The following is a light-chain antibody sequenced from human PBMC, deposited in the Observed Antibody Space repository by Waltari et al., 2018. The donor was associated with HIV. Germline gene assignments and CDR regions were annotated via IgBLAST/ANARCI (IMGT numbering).Light chain of an antibody. Sequence: QSALTQPASVSGSPGQSITISCIGTSSDVGGYYYVSWYQQHSGNASKLMIYEVSKRPAGVSTRFSGSKSGNTASLTISGLQAEDEADYYCSSDTSSSPVVFGGGTKLTVL. CDR3: SSDTSSSPVV. V-gene: IGLV2-14*01. CDR1: SSDVGGYYY. J-gene: IGLJ2*01. CDR2: EVS.